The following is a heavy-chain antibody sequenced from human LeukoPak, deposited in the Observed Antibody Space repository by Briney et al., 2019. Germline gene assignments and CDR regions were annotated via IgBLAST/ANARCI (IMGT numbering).Heavy chain of an antibody. V-gene: IGHV1-69*13. CDR1: GGTFSSYA. Sequence: SVKVSCKASGGTFSSYAISWVPQAPGQGLEWMGGIIPIFGTANYAQKFQGRVTLTADESTSTAYMELSSLRSEDTAVYCWARGTYSNYEGWFDPWGEGTLVTVSS. CDR3: ARGTYSNYEGWFDP. CDR2: IIPIFGTA. J-gene: IGHJ5*02. D-gene: IGHD4-11*01.